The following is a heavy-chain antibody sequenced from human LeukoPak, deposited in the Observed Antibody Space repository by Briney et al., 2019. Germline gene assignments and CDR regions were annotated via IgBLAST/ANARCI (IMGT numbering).Heavy chain of an antibody. CDR3: AKDREAAQTFDAFDI. J-gene: IGHJ3*02. D-gene: IGHD6-25*01. CDR1: GFTFSNYG. V-gene: IGHV3-30*02. CDR2: IRYDGSDE. Sequence: GGSLRLSCAASGFTFSNYGMHWVRQGPGKGLEWAAFIRYDGSDEYYADSVKGRFTISRDNSKNTLYLQMNSLRAEDTAVYYCAKDREAAQTFDAFDIWGQGTMVTVSS.